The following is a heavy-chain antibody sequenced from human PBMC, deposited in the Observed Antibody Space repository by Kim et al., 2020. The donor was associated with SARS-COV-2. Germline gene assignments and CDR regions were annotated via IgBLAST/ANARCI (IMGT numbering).Heavy chain of an antibody. D-gene: IGHD3-10*01. CDR1: GGTFSSYA. CDR3: ARRITMVRGVIPWNTPYYYYGMDV. CDR2: IIPIFGTA. V-gene: IGHV1-69*13. Sequence: SVKVSCKASGGTFSSYAISWVRQAPGQGLEWMGGIIPIFGTANYAQKFQGRVTITADESTSTAYMELSSLRSEDTAVYYCARRITMVRGVIPWNTPYYYYGMDVWGQGTTVTVSS. J-gene: IGHJ6*02.